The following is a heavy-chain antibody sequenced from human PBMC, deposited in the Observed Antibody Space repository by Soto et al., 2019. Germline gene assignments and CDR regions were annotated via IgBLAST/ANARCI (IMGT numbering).Heavy chain of an antibody. J-gene: IGHJ3*02. CDR3: ARHPTVMITFGGVILAFDI. D-gene: IGHD3-16*01. CDR2: IYYSGST. Sequence: SETLSLTCTVSGGSISSSSYYWGWIRQPPGKGLEWIGSIYYSGSTYYNPSLKSRVTISVDTSKNQFSLKLSSVTAADTAVYYCARHPTVMITFGGVILAFDIWGQGTMVTVSS. CDR1: GGSISSSSYY. V-gene: IGHV4-39*01.